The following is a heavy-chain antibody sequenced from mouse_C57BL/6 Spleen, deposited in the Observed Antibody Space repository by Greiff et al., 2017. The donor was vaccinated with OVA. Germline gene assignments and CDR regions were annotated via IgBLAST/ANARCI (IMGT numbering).Heavy chain of an antibody. CDR1: GFTFSSYA. CDR3: ARVYDYDVGAMDY. D-gene: IGHD2-4*01. J-gene: IGHJ4*01. Sequence: EVNVVESGGGLVKPGGSLKLSCAASGFTFSSYAMSWVRQTPEKRLEWVATISDGGSYTYYPDNVKGRFTISRDNAKNNLYLQMSHLKSEDTAMYYCARVYDYDVGAMDYWGQGTSVTVSS. CDR2: ISDGGSYT. V-gene: IGHV5-4*03.